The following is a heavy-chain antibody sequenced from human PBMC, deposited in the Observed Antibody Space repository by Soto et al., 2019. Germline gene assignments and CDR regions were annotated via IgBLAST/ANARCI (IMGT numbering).Heavy chain of an antibody. CDR1: GFTFDDFA. CDR2: VNWGGDTT. Sequence: PGGSLRLSCAASGFTFDDFAMCRVRQVPGKGLEWISLVNWGGDTTFYAESVKGRFIISRDNSKNSVYLQMNSLRSEDSAVYYCAKGATVTTHYQYYGMDVWGQGTTVTVSS. J-gene: IGHJ6*02. D-gene: IGHD4-17*01. V-gene: IGHV3-43D*04. CDR3: AKGATVTTHYQYYGMDV.